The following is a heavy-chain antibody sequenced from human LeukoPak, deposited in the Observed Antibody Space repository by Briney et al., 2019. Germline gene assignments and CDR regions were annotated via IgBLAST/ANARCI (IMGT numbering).Heavy chain of an antibody. CDR3: ARGKSGHCSGGSCPSNWFDP. D-gene: IGHD2-15*01. V-gene: IGHV3-7*01. CDR2: IKQDGSEK. CDR1: GFTFSSYW. J-gene: IGHJ5*02. Sequence: GGSLRLSCAASGFTFSSYWMSWVRQAPGKGLEWVANIKQDGSEKYYVDSVKGRFTISRDNAKNSLYLQMNSLRAEDTAVYYCARGKSGHCSGGSCPSNWFDPWGQGTLVTVSS.